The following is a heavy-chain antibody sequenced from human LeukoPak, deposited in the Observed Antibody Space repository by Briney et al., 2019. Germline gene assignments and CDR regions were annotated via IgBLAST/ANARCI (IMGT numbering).Heavy chain of an antibody. V-gene: IGHV3-74*01. CDR1: GFTFSSYW. CDR2: INSDGSST. D-gene: IGHD2-15*01. CDR3: ARGGAAPGYCSGGSCSDYDAFDI. J-gene: IGHJ3*02. Sequence: GGSLRLSCAASGFTFSSYWMHWVRQAPGKGLVWVSRINSDGSSTSYADSVKGRFTISRDNAKNTLYLQMNSLRAEDTAVYYCARGGAAPGYCSGGSCSDYDAFDIWGQGTMVTVSS.